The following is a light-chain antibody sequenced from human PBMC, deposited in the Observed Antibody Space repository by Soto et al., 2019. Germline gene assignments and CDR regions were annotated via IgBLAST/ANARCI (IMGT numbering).Light chain of an antibody. J-gene: IGKJ1*01. V-gene: IGKV3-20*01. Sequence: EIVLTQSPATLSLSPGERATLSCRASQSVSSYLAWYQQKPGQAPRLLIYDASSRATGIPDRFSGSGSGTDFTLTISRLEPEDFAVYYCQQYGSSPKTFGQGTKVDSK. CDR1: QSVSSY. CDR2: DAS. CDR3: QQYGSSPKT.